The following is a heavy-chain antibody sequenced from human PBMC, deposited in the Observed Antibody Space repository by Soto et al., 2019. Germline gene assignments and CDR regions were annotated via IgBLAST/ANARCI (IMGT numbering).Heavy chain of an antibody. V-gene: IGHV3-30*18. CDR1: GFTFSSYG. D-gene: IGHD3-3*01. CDR2: ISYDGSNK. CDR3: AKDIGRDRRDYDFWSGYYHYYYYGMDV. Sequence: QVQLVESGGGVVQPGRSLRLSCAASGFTFSSYGMHWVRQAPGKGLEWVAVISYDGSNKYYADSVKGRFTISRDNSKNTLYLQMNSLRAEDTALYYCAKDIGRDRRDYDFWSGYYHYYYYGMDVWGQGTTVTVSS. J-gene: IGHJ6*02.